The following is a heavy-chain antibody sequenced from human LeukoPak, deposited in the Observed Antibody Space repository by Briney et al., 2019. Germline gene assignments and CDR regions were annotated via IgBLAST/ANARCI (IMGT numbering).Heavy chain of an antibody. CDR3: ARGRLLEWFDN. J-gene: IGHJ5*02. V-gene: IGHV4-39*07. Sequence: SETLSLTCTVSGGSISSSNYYWGWVRQPPGKGLEWIGNVFYSGSTHYNPSLKSRVTISIDSSKNQFSLKLSSVTAADTAVYYCARGRLLEWFDNWGQGTLVSVSS. D-gene: IGHD3-3*01. CDR2: VFYSGST. CDR1: GGSISSSNYY.